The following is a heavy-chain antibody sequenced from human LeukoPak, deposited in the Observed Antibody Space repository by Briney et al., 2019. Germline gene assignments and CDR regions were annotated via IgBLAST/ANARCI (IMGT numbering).Heavy chain of an antibody. CDR2: INHSGST. V-gene: IGHV4-34*01. J-gene: IGHJ6*02. CDR3: ARDYDYVWGSYRYPYGMDV. Sequence: SETLSLTCAVYCGSFSAYYWSWIRQPPGKGLEWIGEINHSGSTNYNPSLKSRVTISVDTSKNQFSLKLSSVTAADTAVYYCARDYDYVWGSYRYPYGMDVWGQGTTVTVSS. D-gene: IGHD3-16*02. CDR1: CGSFSAYY.